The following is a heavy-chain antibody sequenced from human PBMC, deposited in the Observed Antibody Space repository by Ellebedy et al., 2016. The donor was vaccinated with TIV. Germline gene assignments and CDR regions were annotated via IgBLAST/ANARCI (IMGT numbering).Heavy chain of an antibody. CDR2: INAGSGNT. CDR1: GYTFTSYD. CDR3: AREGPSSSSSSFDY. Sequence: AASVKVSCKASGYTFTSYDMHWVRQAPGQRLEWMGWINAGSGNTKYSQKFQGRVTISRDTSASTAYMELSSLRSEDTAVYYCAREGPSSSSSSFDYWGQGTLVTVSS. J-gene: IGHJ4*02. D-gene: IGHD6-6*01. V-gene: IGHV1-3*01.